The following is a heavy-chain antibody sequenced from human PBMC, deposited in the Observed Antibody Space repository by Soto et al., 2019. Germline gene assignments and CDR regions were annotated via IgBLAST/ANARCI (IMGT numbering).Heavy chain of an antibody. J-gene: IGHJ6*02. D-gene: IGHD6-6*01. CDR1: GDSVSSNSAA. Sequence: PSQTLSLTCAISGDSVSSNSAAWNWIRQSPSRGLEWLGRTYYRSKWYNDYAVSVKSRITINPDTSKNQFSLQLNPVTPEDTAVYYCARXLALAARPDYYYYGMDVWGPGTTVTVSS. V-gene: IGHV6-1*01. CDR3: ARXLALAARPDYYYYGMDV. CDR2: TYYRSKWYN.